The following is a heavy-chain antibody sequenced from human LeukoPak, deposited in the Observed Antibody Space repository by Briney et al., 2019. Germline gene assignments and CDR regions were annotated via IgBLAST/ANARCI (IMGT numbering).Heavy chain of an antibody. CDR1: GGTFSSYA. V-gene: IGHV1-69*04. D-gene: IGHD6-19*01. Sequence: SVKVSCKASGGTFSSYAISWVRQAPGQGLEWMGRIIPILGIANYAQKFQGRVTITADKSTSTAYMELSSLRAEDTAVYYCAKDLGVRWRVPYYFDYCGQGTLVTVSS. CDR2: IIPILGIA. J-gene: IGHJ4*02. CDR3: AKDLGVRWRVPYYFDY.